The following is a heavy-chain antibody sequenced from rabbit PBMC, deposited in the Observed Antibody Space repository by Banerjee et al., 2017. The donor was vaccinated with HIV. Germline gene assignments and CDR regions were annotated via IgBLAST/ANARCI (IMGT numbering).Heavy chain of an antibody. CDR2: IGTGFGDT. V-gene: IGHV1S45*01. Sequence: QEQLVESGGGLVKPGASLTLTCTASGFSFSSGYDMCWVRQAPGKGLEWIACIGTGFGDTYYANWAKGRFTISKTSSTTVTLQVTSLTAADTATYFCARNLIDGSVLWGQGTLVTVS. CDR1: GFSFSSGYD. J-gene: IGHJ6*01. CDR3: ARNLIDGSVL. D-gene: IGHD5-1*01.